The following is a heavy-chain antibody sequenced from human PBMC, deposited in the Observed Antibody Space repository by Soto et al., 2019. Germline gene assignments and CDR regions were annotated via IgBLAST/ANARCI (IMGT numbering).Heavy chain of an antibody. Sequence: QVVLVQSGAEVRKPGASVKVSCKASGYRFTDYYIHWVRQAPGQGPEWMGWVNHKRGDAGYAQKFQGWVTMTRDTATTTAYLEVNSLKSDDTAVYYCARDPGIPGRYWYFDLWGRGTLVTVSS. CDR2: VNHKRGDA. D-gene: IGHD1-20*01. J-gene: IGHJ2*01. CDR1: GYRFTDYY. V-gene: IGHV1-2*04. CDR3: ARDPGIPGRYWYFDL.